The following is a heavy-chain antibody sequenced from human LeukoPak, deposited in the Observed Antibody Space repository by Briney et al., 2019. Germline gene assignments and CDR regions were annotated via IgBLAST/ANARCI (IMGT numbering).Heavy chain of an antibody. J-gene: IGHJ5*02. CDR1: GFTFSSYA. Sequence: GGSLRLSCAASGFTFSSYAMSWVRQAPGKGLEWVSAIGGSGGSTYYADSVKGRFTISRDNSKNTLYLQMNSLRAEDTAVYYCAKSRSSRTYNWFDPWGQGTLVTVSS. V-gene: IGHV3-23*01. D-gene: IGHD6-13*01. CDR2: IGGSGGST. CDR3: AKSRSSRTYNWFDP.